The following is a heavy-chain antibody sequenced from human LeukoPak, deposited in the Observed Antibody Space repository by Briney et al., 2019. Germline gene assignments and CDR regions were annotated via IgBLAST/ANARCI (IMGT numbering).Heavy chain of an antibody. Sequence: GGSLRLSCAASGFTFSVYGMHWVRRAAGKGLEWVAFIRFDESNQYYIDSVKGRFTISRDNSKNRLYLQMNSLRAEDTAMYYCVKDWGHQQIDVWGHGTLVTVSS. CDR1: GFTFSVYG. V-gene: IGHV3-30*02. D-gene: IGHD3-16*01. CDR2: IRFDESNQ. J-gene: IGHJ4*01. CDR3: VKDWGHQQIDV.